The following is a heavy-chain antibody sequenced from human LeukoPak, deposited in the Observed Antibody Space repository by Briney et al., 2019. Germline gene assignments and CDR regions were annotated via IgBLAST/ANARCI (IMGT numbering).Heavy chain of an antibody. V-gene: IGHV4-31*03. Sequence: SETLSLTCTVSGVSISNGDHYWSWIRQHPGKGLEWIGHTYYSGSTNYNPSLKSRVTISVDTSKNQFSLKLSSVTAADTAVYYCAREPIAVAEPHYYYGMDVWGQGTTVTVSS. CDR1: GVSISNGDHY. J-gene: IGHJ6*02. CDR3: AREPIAVAEPHYYYGMDV. CDR2: TYYSGST. D-gene: IGHD6-19*01.